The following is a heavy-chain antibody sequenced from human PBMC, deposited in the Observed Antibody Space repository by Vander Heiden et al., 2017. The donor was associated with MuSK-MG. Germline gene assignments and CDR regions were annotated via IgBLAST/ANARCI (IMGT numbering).Heavy chain of an antibody. D-gene: IGHD1-20*01. J-gene: IGHJ6*02. V-gene: IGHV1-2*02. CDR2: ISPNRGGT. CDR1: GYTFTDYY. CDR3: ARDPGITTQGRDYYWYGMDV. Sequence: QVQLVQSGAEVKKPGASVKVSCNASGYTFTDYYIHWVRQAPGQGLEWMGWISPNRGGTYYAQKFQGRGTMTRDTSISTAYMEVSRLRSEDTAVYYCARDPGITTQGRDYYWYGMDVWGQGTTVTVSS.